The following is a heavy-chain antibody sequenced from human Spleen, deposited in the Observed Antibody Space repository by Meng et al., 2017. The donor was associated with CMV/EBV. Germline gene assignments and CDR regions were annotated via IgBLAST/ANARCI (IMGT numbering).Heavy chain of an antibody. CDR1: GFPFSSSA. J-gene: IGHJ5*02. CDR2: ISYDGSNK. Sequence: ASGFPFSSSARHWVGQAPGKGLEWVTVISYDGSNKYYADSVKGRFTISSDNSKNTLYLQMNSLRAEDTAVYYCASEKSLRTYNWFDPWGQGTLVTVSS. V-gene: IGHV3-30*04. CDR3: ASEKSLRTYNWFDP.